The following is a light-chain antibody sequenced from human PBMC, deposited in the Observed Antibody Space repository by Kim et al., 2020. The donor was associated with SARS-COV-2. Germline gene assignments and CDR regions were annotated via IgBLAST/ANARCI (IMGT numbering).Light chain of an antibody. V-gene: IGKV3-11*01. Sequence: SPGERATLSCRASQSIDTYLAWYQQKPGQAPRLLIYDASNRATGIPARFSGSGSGTDFTLTISSLEPEDFAVYYCQQRSNWTPLTFGGGTRVEIK. J-gene: IGKJ4*01. CDR3: QQRSNWTPLT. CDR2: DAS. CDR1: QSIDTY.